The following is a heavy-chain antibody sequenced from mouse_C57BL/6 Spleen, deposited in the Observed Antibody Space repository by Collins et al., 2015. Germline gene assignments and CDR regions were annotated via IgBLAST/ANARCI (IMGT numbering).Heavy chain of an antibody. Sequence: QVQLKQSGPGLVQPSQSLSITCTVSGFSLTSYGVHWVRQSPGKGLEWLGVIWSGGSTDYNAAFISRLSITKDNSKSQVFFKMNSLQADDTAIYYCAKEDYYGSSYYYAMDYWGQGTSVTVSS. D-gene: IGHD1-1*01. CDR1: GFSLTSYG. CDR2: IWSGGST. J-gene: IGHJ4*01. V-gene: IGHV2-4*01. CDR3: AKEDYYGSSYYYAMDY.